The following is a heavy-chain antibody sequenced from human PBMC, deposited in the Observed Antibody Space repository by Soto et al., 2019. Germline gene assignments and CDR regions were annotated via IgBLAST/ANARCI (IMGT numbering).Heavy chain of an antibody. J-gene: IGHJ5*02. D-gene: IGHD3-22*01. CDR1: GFTFSNTA. Sequence: QVQLVESGGGVVQPGRSLRLSCAASGFTFSNTAMHWVRQAPGKGLEWVAVISYDGGNKYYADSVKDRFTISRDNSENTFYLQMNSLRAEDTAVYYCAKDRSRYYDSSGYNHWGQGTLVTVSS. V-gene: IGHV3-30*18. CDR3: AKDRSRYYDSSGYNH. CDR2: ISYDGGNK.